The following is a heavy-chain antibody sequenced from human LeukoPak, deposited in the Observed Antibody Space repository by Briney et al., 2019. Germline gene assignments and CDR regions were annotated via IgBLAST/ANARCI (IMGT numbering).Heavy chain of an antibody. Sequence: SETLSLTCAVYGGSFSGYYWSWIRQPPGKGLEWIGEINHSGSTNYNPSLKSRVTISVDTSKNQFSLKLNSVTAADTAVYYCARTTEGGYTYDYFYYYYMDVWGQGTLVTVSS. D-gene: IGHD5-18*01. CDR1: GGSFSGYY. V-gene: IGHV4-34*01. CDR3: ARTTEGGYTYDYFYYYYMDV. J-gene: IGHJ6*03. CDR2: INHSGST.